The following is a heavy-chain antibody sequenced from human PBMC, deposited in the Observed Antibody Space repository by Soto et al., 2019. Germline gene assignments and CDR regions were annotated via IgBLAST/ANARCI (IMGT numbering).Heavy chain of an antibody. CDR1: GYSFTNYW. V-gene: IGHV5-10-1*01. Sequence: GESLKISCKGSGYSFTNYWFIWARQMPGKGLVWMGRIDPSASYTNYRPSFQGHVTSSADKSIRTAYLQWSSLKASDTAMYYCARLNKHGDYFAMEVWGQGTTVTVSS. CDR3: ARLNKHGDYFAMEV. D-gene: IGHD3-22*01. J-gene: IGHJ6*02. CDR2: IDPSASYT.